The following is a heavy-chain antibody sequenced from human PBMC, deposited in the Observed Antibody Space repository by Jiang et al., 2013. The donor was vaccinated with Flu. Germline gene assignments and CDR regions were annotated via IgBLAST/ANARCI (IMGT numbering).Heavy chain of an antibody. CDR2: ISAYNGNT. CDR3: ASVQDYYGSGRPYYYYYGMDV. D-gene: IGHD3-10*01. J-gene: IGHJ6*02. V-gene: IGHV1-18*01. Sequence: SGAEVKKPGASVKVSCKASGYTFTSYGISWVRQAPGQGLEWMGWISAYNGNTNYAQKLQGRVTMTTDTSTSTAYMELRSLRSDDTAVYYCASVQDYYGSGRPYYYYYGMDVWGQGTTVTVSS. CDR1: GYTFTSYG.